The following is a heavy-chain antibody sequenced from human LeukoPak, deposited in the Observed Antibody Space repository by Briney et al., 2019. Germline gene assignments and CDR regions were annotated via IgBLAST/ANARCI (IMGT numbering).Heavy chain of an antibody. CDR3: ARNPPGIRQNAFDI. CDR1: GYSISSGYY. J-gene: IGHJ3*02. V-gene: IGHV4-38-2*01. CDR2: IYNSGSTSGST. Sequence: NPSETLSLTCAVSGYSISSGYYWGWIRQPPGKGLEWIGYIYNSGSTSGSTNYNPSLKSRVTISGDTSKNQFSLKLTSVTAADTAVYYCARNPPGIRQNAFDIWGQGAMVTVSS.